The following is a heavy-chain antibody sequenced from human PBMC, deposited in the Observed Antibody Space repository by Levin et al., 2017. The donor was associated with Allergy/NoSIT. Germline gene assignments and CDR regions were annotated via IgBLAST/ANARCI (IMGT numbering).Heavy chain of an antibody. Sequence: QTLSLTCVASGFTFGDYAMSWFRQAPGKGLEWVGFIRSKAFGGTTEYASSVKDRITISRDDSHSIAYLQMDSLKTEDTAVYYCSGRCSGGSCYEIWGQGTLVTVSS. D-gene: IGHD2-15*01. V-gene: IGHV3-49*03. CDR3: SGRCSGGSCYEI. CDR2: IRSKAFGGTT. J-gene: IGHJ4*02. CDR1: GFTFGDYA.